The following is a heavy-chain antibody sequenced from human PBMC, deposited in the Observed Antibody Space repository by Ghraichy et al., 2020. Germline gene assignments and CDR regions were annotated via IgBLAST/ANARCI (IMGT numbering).Heavy chain of an antibody. CDR3: ARANFYVSGTLDY. J-gene: IGHJ4*02. Sequence: SETLSLTCTVSGGSITSFYWGWIRQPPGKGLEWIGYIYHSGTANYNPSLKSQATMSVDTSKKQFSLKLTSVTTADTAVYYCARANFYVSGTLDYWGQGNLVTVS. V-gene: IGHV4-59*01. CDR2: IYHSGTA. D-gene: IGHD3-10*01. CDR1: GGSITSFY.